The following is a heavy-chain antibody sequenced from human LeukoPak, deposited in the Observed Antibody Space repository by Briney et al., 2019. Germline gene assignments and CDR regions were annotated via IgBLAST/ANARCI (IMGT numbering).Heavy chain of an antibody. CDR3: ATEVYCSSTSCYSFDY. D-gene: IGHD2-2*01. Sequence: GASVKVSCKVSGYNLTELSMHWVRQAPGKGLVWMGGFDPEDGETIYAQKFQGRVTMTEDTSTDTAYMELSSLRSEDTAVYYCATEVYCSSTSCYSFDYWGQGTLVTVSS. J-gene: IGHJ4*02. V-gene: IGHV1-24*01. CDR2: FDPEDGET. CDR1: GYNLTELS.